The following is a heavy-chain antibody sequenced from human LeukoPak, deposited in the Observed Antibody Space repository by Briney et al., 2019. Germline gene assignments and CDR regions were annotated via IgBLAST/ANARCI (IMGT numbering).Heavy chain of an antibody. J-gene: IGHJ5*02. V-gene: IGHV4-34*01. CDR3: ARGPVYYDSWSGYSSWFDP. D-gene: IGHD3-3*01. CDR2: INHSGST. CDR1: GGSFSGYY. Sequence: SETLSLTCAVYGGSFSGYYWSWIRQPPGKGLEWIGEINHSGSTNYNPSLKSRVTISVDTSKNQFSLKLSSVTAADTAVYYCARGPVYYDSWSGYSSWFDPWGQGTLVTVSS.